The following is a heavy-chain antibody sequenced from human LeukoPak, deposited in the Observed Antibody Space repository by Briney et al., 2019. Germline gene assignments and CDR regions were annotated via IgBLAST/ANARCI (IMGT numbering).Heavy chain of an antibody. CDR2: ISGSGGST. CDR1: GFTFSSYA. J-gene: IGHJ4*02. Sequence: GGSLRLSCAASGFTFSSYAMSWVRQAPGKGLEWVSAISGSGGSTYYADSVKGRFAISRDNSKNTLYLQMNSLRAEDTAVYYCAELYCSSTSCYHGGLYFDYWGQGTLVTVSS. CDR3: AELYCSSTSCYHGGLYFDY. V-gene: IGHV3-23*01. D-gene: IGHD2-2*01.